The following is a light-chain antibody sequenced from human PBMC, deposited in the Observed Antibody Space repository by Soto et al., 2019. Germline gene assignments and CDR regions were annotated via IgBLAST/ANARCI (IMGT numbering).Light chain of an antibody. CDR3: QQFTSYPIN. J-gene: IGKJ5*01. CDR1: QGISNY. V-gene: IGKV1-9*01. Sequence: DIQLSQSPSFLSASVGDRVTITCRASQGISNYLAWYQRKPGKAPKLLISTASILQSGVPSRFSGSGSGTEFTLTISSLQPEDFATYYCQQFTSYPINFGQGTRLEIK. CDR2: TAS.